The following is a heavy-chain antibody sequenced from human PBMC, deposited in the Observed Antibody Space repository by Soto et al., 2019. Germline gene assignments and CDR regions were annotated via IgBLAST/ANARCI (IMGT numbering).Heavy chain of an antibody. CDR3: ASGHVVAAQH. Sequence: SETLSLTCAVSGGSISSGGYSWSWIRQPPGKGLEWIGYIYHSGSTYYNPSLKSRVTISVDRSKNQFSLKLSSVTAADTAVYYCASGHVVAAQHWGQGTLVPVAS. D-gene: IGHD2-15*01. CDR2: IYHSGST. J-gene: IGHJ4*02. V-gene: IGHV4-30-2*01. CDR1: GGSISSGGYS.